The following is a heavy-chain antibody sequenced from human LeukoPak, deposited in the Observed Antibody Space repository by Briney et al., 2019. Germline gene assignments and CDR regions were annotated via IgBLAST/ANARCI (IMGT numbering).Heavy chain of an antibody. CDR2: IYYSGST. J-gene: IGHJ4*02. V-gene: IGHV4-59*01. Sequence: PSETLSLTCTVSGASISSYYWSWIRQPPGKGLEWIGFIYYSGSTNYNPSLKSRVTISVDTSNNQFSLKLSSVTAADTAVYYCARGLEATSLDYWGQGTLVTVSS. CDR3: ARGLEATSLDY. D-gene: IGHD5-12*01. CDR1: GASISSYY.